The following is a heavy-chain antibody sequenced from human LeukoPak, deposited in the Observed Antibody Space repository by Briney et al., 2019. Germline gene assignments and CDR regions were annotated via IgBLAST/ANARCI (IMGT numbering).Heavy chain of an antibody. D-gene: IGHD3-3*01. CDR1: GGSISSGSYY. CDR3: ARTPNDFWSGSRDDAFDI. V-gene: IGHV4-61*02. CDR2: INTSGSI. Sequence: SETLSLTCTVSGGSISSGSYYWSWIRQPAGKGLEWIGRINTSGSINYNPSLKSRVTISVDTSKNQFSLKLSYVTAADTAVYYCARTPNDFWSGSRDDAFDIWGQGTMVIVSS. J-gene: IGHJ3*02.